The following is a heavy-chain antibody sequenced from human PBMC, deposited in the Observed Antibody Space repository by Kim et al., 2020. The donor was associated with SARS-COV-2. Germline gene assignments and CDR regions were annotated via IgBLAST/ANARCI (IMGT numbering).Heavy chain of an antibody. CDR2: IYPGDSDT. V-gene: IGHV5-51*01. Sequence: GESLKISCKGSGYSFTSYWIGWVRQMPGKGLEWMGIIYPGDSDTRYSPSFQGQVTISADKSISTAYLQWSSLKASDTAMYYCARGAGSGSYNDAFDIWGQGTIVPVSS. CDR1: GYSFTSYW. CDR3: ARGAGSGSYNDAFDI. D-gene: IGHD3-10*01. J-gene: IGHJ3*02.